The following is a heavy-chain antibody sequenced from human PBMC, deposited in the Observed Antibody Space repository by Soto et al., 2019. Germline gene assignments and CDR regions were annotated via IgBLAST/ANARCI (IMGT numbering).Heavy chain of an antibody. CDR2: INPSGGST. CDR1: GYTFTSCY. J-gene: IGHJ6*02. CDR3: AREGGAAAATGHYYYGMDV. D-gene: IGHD6-13*01. Sequence: ASVNVSCKSSGYTFTSCYIHWVRQAPGQGLEWMGIINPSGGSTSYADSVRGRFTISRDNSNNTVFLQMNSLRGEDTAVYYCAREGGAAAATGHYYYGMDVWGQGTTVTVSS. V-gene: IGHV1-46*01.